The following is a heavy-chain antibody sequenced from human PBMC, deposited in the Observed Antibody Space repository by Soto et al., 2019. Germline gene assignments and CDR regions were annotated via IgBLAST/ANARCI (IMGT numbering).Heavy chain of an antibody. CDR1: GFSLGSYG. Sequence: GGSLRLSCAASGFSLGSYGMHWVRQAPGKGLEWVAVIGFDGNNDYYASSVKGRFTISRDNSGNTLYLEMKSLRVEDTAVYYCAREIGYSSTWPSYWGPGTLVTVSS. CDR2: IGFDGNND. CDR3: AREIGYSSTWPSY. D-gene: IGHD6-13*01. V-gene: IGHV3-33*01. J-gene: IGHJ4*02.